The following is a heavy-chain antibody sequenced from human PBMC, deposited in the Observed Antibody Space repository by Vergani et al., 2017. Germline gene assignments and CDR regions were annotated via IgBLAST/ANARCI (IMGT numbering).Heavy chain of an antibody. J-gene: IGHJ4*02. CDR3: AREASSGFYDYFDY. V-gene: IGHV3-21*01. CDR2: ISSSSSYI. D-gene: IGHD6-19*01. Sequence: EVQLVESGGGLVKPGGSLRLSCAASGFTFCSYSMNWVRQAPGKGLEWVSSISSSSSYIYYADSVKGRFTISRDNAKNSLYLQMNSLRAEDTALYYCAREASSGFYDYFDYWGQGTLVTVSS. CDR1: GFTFCSYS.